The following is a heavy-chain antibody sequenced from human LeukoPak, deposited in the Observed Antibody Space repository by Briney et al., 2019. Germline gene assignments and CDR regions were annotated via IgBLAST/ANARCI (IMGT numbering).Heavy chain of an antibody. CDR1: GGSFSGYY. D-gene: IGHD4-17*01. CDR3: ARPRSSYGDYGFGY. J-gene: IGHJ4*02. CDR2: INHSGST. V-gene: IGHV4-34*01. Sequence: SETLSLTCAVYGGSFSGYYWSWIRQPPGKGLEWIGEINHSGSTNYNPSLKSRVTISVDTSKNQFSLKLSSATAADTAVYYCARPRSSYGDYGFGYWGQGTLVTVSS.